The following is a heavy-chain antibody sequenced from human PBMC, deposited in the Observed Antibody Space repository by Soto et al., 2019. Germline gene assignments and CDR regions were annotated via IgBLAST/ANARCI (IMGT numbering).Heavy chain of an antibody. CDR2: IYPGDSDT. CDR3: ARDPGGRVSPTDYYYYYGMDV. CDR1: GYSFTSYL. Sequence: PGESLKISCKGSGYSFTSYLIGWVRQMPGKGLEWMGIIYPGDSDTRYSPSFQGQVTISADKSISTAYLQWSSLKASDTAMYYCARDPGGRVSPTDYYYYYGMDVWGQGTTVTVSS. V-gene: IGHV5-51*01. D-gene: IGHD1-26*01. J-gene: IGHJ6*02.